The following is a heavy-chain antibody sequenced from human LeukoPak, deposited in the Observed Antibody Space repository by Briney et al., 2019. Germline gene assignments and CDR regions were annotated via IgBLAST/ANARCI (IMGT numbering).Heavy chain of an antibody. J-gene: IGHJ5*02. CDR3: ATGSAPKYCSSTSCPNWFDP. CDR2: FDPEDGET. CDR1: GYTLTELS. D-gene: IGHD2-2*01. Sequence: ASVKVSCKVSGYTLTELSMHWVRQAPGKGLEWMGGFDPEDGETIYAQKFQGRVTMTEDTSTDTAYMELSSLRSEDTAVYYCATGSAPKYCSSTSCPNWFDPWGQGTLVTVSS. V-gene: IGHV1-24*01.